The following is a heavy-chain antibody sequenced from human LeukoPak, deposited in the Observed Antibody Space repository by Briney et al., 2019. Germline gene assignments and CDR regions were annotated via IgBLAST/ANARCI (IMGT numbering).Heavy chain of an antibody. CDR1: GFTVSSNY. Sequence: GGSLRLSCAASGFTVSSNYMSWVRQAPGKGLEWVSVIYSGGSTYYADSVKGRFTISRDNSKNTLYLQMNSLRAQDTAVYYCATYNTYYFDYWGQGTLVTVSS. CDR3: ATYNTYYFDY. D-gene: IGHD1-14*01. CDR2: IYSGGST. V-gene: IGHV3-53*01. J-gene: IGHJ4*02.